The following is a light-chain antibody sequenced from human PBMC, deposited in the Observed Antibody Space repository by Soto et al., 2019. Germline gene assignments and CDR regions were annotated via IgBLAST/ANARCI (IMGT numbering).Light chain of an antibody. V-gene: IGKV3-20*01. CDR3: QQYGSSPET. Sequence: EMVLTQSPDTLSLSPGERATLSCRASKTVSSNFLAWYQQRPGQAPRLLIYGASSRAAGIPDRFSGSGSGTDFTLTISRLEPEDLALYYCQQYGSSPETFAQGTKVEIK. CDR1: KTVSSNF. J-gene: IGKJ1*01. CDR2: GAS.